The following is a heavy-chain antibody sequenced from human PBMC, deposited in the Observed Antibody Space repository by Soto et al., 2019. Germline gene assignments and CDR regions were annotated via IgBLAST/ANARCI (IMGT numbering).Heavy chain of an antibody. J-gene: IGHJ6*02. CDR3: ARVLKEDSASYYDYAMDV. CDR1: GHTFTSSY. CDR2: INPRGGST. Sequence: ASVKVSCKASGHTFTSSYAHWVRQAPGHGLEWMGVINPRGGSTNYARKFQGRVTMTRDTSTSTVYMELSSLRSEDTAVYYCARVLKEDSASYYDYAMDVWGQGTTVTVSS. V-gene: IGHV1-46*01.